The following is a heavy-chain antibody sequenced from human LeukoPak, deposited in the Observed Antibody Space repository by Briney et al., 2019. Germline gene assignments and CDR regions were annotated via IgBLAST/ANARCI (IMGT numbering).Heavy chain of an antibody. D-gene: IGHD1-1*01. CDR2: IYYSGST. J-gene: IGHJ4*02. CDR1: GGSIRSSSYY. CDR3: ARRRTHHRTSTGTASYYFDY. Sequence: SETLSLTCTVSGGSIRSSSYYWGWIRQPPGKGLEWIGSIYYSGSTYYNPSLKSRVTISVDTSKNQFSLKLSSVTAADTAVYYCARRRTHHRTSTGTASYYFDYWGQGTLVTVSS. V-gene: IGHV4-39*01.